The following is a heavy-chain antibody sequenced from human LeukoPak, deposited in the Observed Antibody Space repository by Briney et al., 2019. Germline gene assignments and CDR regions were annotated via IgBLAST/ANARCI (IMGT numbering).Heavy chain of an antibody. CDR2: INPNSGGT. CDR1: GYTFTGYY. D-gene: IGHD6-13*01. J-gene: IGHJ1*01. CDR3: ARLKEDSSSWYAEYFQH. Sequence: SVKVSCKASGYTFTGYYMHWVRQAPGQGLEWMGWINPNSGGTNYAQKFQGRVTMTRDTSISTAYMELSRLRSDDTAVYYCARLKEDSSSWYAEYFQHWGQGTLVTVSS. V-gene: IGHV1-2*02.